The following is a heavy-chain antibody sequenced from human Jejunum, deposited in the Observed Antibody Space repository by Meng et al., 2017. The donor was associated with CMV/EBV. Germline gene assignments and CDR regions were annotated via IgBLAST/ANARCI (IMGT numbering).Heavy chain of an antibody. CDR1: GESFSTYF. V-gene: IGHV4-34*01. CDR2: IDHSGRT. CDR3: ARGRGSSTVLRGWLDP. Sequence: GESFSTYFWNWIRQSPGKGLEWIGQIDHSGRTKYNSSLKSRVTLSVDTSKNQFSLKLRSVTAADTAVYYCARGRGSSTVLRGWLDPWGPGTLVTVSS. D-gene: IGHD3-10*01. J-gene: IGHJ5*02.